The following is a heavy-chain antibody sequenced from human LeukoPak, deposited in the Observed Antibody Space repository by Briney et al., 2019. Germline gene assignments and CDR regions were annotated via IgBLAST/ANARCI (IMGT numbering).Heavy chain of an antibody. Sequence: GASVKVSCKASGYTFTHRYLYWVRQAPGQALEWMGWITPFNGDTNYAQRFQDRVTITRDRSMSTAYMELSSLRSEDTATYCCASQSRRDGYNSAFDIWGQGTMVTVSS. CDR1: GYTFTHRY. CDR2: ITPFNGDT. D-gene: IGHD5-24*01. J-gene: IGHJ3*02. CDR3: ASQSRRDGYNSAFDI. V-gene: IGHV1-45*02.